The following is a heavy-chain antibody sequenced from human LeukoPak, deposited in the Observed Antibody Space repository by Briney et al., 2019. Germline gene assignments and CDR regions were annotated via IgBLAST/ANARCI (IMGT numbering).Heavy chain of an antibody. CDR2: IYYSGST. Sequence: SSETLSLTCTVSGDSISGSRYYWAWIRQPPGKGLEWIGYIYYSGSTNYNPSLKSRVTISVDTSKNQFSLKLSSVTAADTAVYYCARGRGNYYDSSGYYWADWGQGTLVTVSS. J-gene: IGHJ4*02. CDR3: ARGRGNYYDSSGYYWAD. CDR1: GDSISGSRYY. V-gene: IGHV4-61*05. D-gene: IGHD3-22*01.